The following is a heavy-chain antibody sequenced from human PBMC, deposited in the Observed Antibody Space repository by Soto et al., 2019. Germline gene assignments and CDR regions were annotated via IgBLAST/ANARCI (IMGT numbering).Heavy chain of an antibody. V-gene: IGHV4-4*02. Sequence: SETLSLTCAVSGGSFTSNDWWTWVRQPPGQGLEWIGEIYRTGSTNYNPSLKSRVTISLDKSENQFSLKVTSLTAADTAVYYCASRDPGTSVDYWGQGTLVTV. J-gene: IGHJ4*02. D-gene: IGHD1-7*01. CDR2: IYRTGST. CDR1: GGSFTSNDW. CDR3: ASRDPGTSVDY.